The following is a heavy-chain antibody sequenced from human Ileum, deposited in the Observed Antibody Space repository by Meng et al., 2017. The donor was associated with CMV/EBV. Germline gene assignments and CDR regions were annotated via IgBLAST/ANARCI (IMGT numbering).Heavy chain of an antibody. J-gene: IGHJ4*02. CDR1: GFIFNNYA. D-gene: IGHD2-15*01. V-gene: IGHV3-23*01. Sequence: GESLKISCAASGFIFNNYAMSWVRQAPGRGLEWVSTFSGGMDTTYYADSVRGRFTISRDTSKKTVSLQMNSLRAEDTAIYYCAKAVLATCSGAFCDHFDYWGQGTLVTVSS. CDR3: AKAVLATCSGAFCDHFDY. CDR2: FSGGMDTT.